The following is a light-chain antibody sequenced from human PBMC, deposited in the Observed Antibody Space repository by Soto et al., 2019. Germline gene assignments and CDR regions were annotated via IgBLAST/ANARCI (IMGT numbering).Light chain of an antibody. Sequence: QSVLTQPASVSGSPGQSITISCTGSSSDLGAFKYVSWYQQHPGKAPQLMIYEATNRPSGVSLRFSGSKSGNTASLTISGLQAEDEADYYCSSYTGSSTYVFGTGTKVTVL. J-gene: IGLJ1*01. CDR3: SSYTGSSTYV. CDR1: SSDLGAFKY. CDR2: EAT. V-gene: IGLV2-14*01.